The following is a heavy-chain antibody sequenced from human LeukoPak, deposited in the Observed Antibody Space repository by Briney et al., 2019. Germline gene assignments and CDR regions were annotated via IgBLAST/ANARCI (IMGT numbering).Heavy chain of an antibody. D-gene: IGHD3-22*01. CDR2: INPSGGNT. CDR1: GYTFTSYF. V-gene: IGHV1-46*01. Sequence: ASVKVSCKASGYTFTSYFMHWVRQAPGQGLEWMGIINPSGGNTNYAQKFQGRVTMTRDTSTSTAYMELRSLRSDDTAVYYCARDFAVESRGYPDYFDYWGQGTLVTVPS. CDR3: ARDFAVESRGYPDYFDY. J-gene: IGHJ4*02.